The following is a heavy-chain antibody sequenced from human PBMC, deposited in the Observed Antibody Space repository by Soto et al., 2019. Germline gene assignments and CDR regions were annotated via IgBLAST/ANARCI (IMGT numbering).Heavy chain of an antibody. J-gene: IGHJ4*02. D-gene: IGHD4-17*01. CDR1: GFTFSSYA. V-gene: IGHV3-23*01. CDR3: ARGTGIGPTDC. Sequence: GGSLRLSCAASGFTFSSYAMNWVRQAPGKGLEWVSVISGSGGSTYYADSVKGRFTISRDNSKNTLYLQMDSLRAEDTALYYCARGTGIGPTDCWGQGTLVTVSS. CDR2: ISGSGGST.